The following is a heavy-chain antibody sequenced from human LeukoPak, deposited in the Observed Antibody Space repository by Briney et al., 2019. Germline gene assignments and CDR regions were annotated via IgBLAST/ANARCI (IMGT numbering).Heavy chain of an antibody. CDR2: IIPIFGTA. Sequence: AASVKVSCKASGGTFSSYAISWVRQAPGQGLAWMGGIIPIFGTANYAQKFQGRVTITADESTSTAYMELSSLRSEDTAVYYCARHSGWYVFDYWGQGTLVTVSS. D-gene: IGHD6-19*01. CDR3: ARHSGWYVFDY. CDR1: GGTFSSYA. V-gene: IGHV1-69*01. J-gene: IGHJ4*02.